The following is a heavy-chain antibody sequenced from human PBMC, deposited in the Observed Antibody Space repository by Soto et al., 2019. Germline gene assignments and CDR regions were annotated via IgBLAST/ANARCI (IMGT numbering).Heavy chain of an antibody. D-gene: IGHD2-15*01. CDR1: GFTFSSYA. V-gene: IGHV3-30-3*01. Sequence: QVQLVESGGGVVQPGRSLRLSCTASGFTFSSYAMHWVRQAPGKGLEWVAVISYDGGDKYYADSVKGRFTISRDNSKNTLFLQMSSLRAEDTAVYYCARDHCRGGTCAFTYWGQGTLVTVSS. CDR2: ISYDGGDK. J-gene: IGHJ4*02. CDR3: ARDHCRGGTCAFTY.